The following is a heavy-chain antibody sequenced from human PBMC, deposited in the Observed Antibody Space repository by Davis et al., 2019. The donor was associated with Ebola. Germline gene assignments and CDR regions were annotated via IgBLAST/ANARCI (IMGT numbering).Heavy chain of an antibody. D-gene: IGHD5-12*01. CDR3: ASGWLPMT. CDR1: GFTFSSYW. J-gene: IGHJ4*02. CDR2: IYYSGST. Sequence: ESLKISCAASGFTFSSYWMSWVRQAPGKGLEWVGYIYYSGSTNYNPSPNGRAAISLDTSTKQFPLKLTSVTAEETAVYYCASGWLPMTWGQGTLVTVSS. V-gene: IGHV4-59*01.